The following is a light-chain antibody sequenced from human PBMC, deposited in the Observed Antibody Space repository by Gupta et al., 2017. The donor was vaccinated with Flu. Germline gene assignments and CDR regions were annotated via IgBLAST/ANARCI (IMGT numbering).Light chain of an antibody. J-gene: IGKJ2*01. CDR2: LGS. V-gene: IGKV2-28*01. CDR1: QSLLSSNGYSY. Sequence: DIVMTHSPLSLPVSPGEPASISCRSSQSLLSSNGYSYLDWYVQKPGQSPQILIFLGSNRAPGVPDRFSGSGSGTDFLLKISRVEADDVGVYYCMQALQTPRTFGQGTKLEIK. CDR3: MQALQTPRT.